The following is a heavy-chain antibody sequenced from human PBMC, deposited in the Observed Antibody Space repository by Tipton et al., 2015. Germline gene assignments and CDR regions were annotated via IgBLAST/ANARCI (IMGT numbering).Heavy chain of an antibody. CDR1: GGGTFSSYS. V-gene: IGHV1-69*06. D-gene: IGHD3-10*01. CDR3: ACGDNLVEAPDGGYYYAMDV. CDR2: IIPIFTSV. J-gene: IGHJ6*02. Sequence: QLVQSGAEVKKPGSSVKVSCKASGGGTFSSYSYTWVRQAPGQGLEWMGGIIPIFTSVIYAQNFQGRATFTADTSAGTAYMELGSLRSEDTAIYFCACGDNLVEAPDGGYYYAMDVWGQGTSVTVSS.